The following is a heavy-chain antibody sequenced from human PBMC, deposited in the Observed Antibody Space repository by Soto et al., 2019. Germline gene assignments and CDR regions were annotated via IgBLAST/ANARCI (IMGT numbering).Heavy chain of an antibody. CDR3: AVGEESRYYYYGMDV. CDR2: ISSSSSTI. Sequence: EVQLVESGGGLVQRGGSLRLSCAASGLTFSSYSMNWVRQAPGKGLEWVSYISSSSSTIYYADSVKGRFTISRDNAKNSLYLQMSSLRAEDTAVYYCAVGEESRYYYYGMDVWGQGTTVTVSS. CDR1: GLTFSSYS. J-gene: IGHJ6*02. V-gene: IGHV3-48*01.